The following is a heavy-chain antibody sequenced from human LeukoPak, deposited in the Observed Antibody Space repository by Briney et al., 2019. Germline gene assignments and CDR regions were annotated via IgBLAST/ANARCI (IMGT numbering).Heavy chain of an antibody. CDR2: ISGDGGST. CDR3: AKDINYYDSSGLGY. V-gene: IGHV3-43*02. D-gene: IGHD3-22*01. Sequence: GGSLRLSCAASGFXFDDYAIHWVRQAPGKGLEWVSLISGDGGSTYYADSVKGRFTISRDNSKNSLYLQMNSLRTEDTALYYCAKDINYYDSSGLGYWGQGTLVTVPS. CDR1: GFXFDDYA. J-gene: IGHJ4*02.